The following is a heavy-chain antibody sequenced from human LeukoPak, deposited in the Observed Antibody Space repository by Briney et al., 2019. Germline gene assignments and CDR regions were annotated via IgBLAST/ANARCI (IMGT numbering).Heavy chain of an antibody. CDR2: IRSKAYGGTT. CDR1: GFTFGDYA. CDR3: TRDHGFYYGSGNN. Sequence: GGSLRLSCAASGFTFGDYAMSWVRQAPGKGLEWVGFIRSKAYGGTTEYAASVKGRFTISRDDSKSIAYLQMNSLKTEDTAVYYCTRDHGFYYGSGNNWGQGTLVTVSS. D-gene: IGHD3-10*01. J-gene: IGHJ4*02. V-gene: IGHV3-49*04.